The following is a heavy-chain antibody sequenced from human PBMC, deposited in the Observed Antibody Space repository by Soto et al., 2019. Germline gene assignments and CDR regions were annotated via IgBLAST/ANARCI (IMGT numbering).Heavy chain of an antibody. CDR1: GGSISSYY. D-gene: IGHD1-7*01. V-gene: IGHV4-59*01. Sequence: SETLSLTCTVSGGSISSYYWSWIRQPPGKGLEWIGYIYYSGSTNYNPSLKSRVTISVDTSKNQFSLKLSSVTAADTAVYYCARVGGYGITGTNWFDPWGQGTLVTVSS. CDR2: IYYSGST. CDR3: ARVGGYGITGTNWFDP. J-gene: IGHJ5*02.